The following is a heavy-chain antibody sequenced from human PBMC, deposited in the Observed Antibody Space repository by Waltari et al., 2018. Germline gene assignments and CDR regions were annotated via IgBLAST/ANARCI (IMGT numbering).Heavy chain of an antibody. J-gene: IGHJ6*02. V-gene: IGHV4-34*01. Sequence: QVQLQQWGAGLLKPSETLSLTCAVYGGSFSGYYWSWIRQPPGKGLEWIGEINHSGSTNSNPSLKSRVTISVDTSKNQFSLKLSSVTAADTAVYYCARGYDSSGYGMDVWGQGTTVTVSS. CDR1: GGSFSGYY. CDR3: ARGYDSSGYGMDV. CDR2: INHSGST. D-gene: IGHD3-22*01.